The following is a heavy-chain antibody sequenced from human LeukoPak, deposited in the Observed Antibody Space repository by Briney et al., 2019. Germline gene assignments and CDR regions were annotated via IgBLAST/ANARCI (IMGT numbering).Heavy chain of an antibody. CDR1: GFTFSSYA. CDR3: ATPPTVTRNY. D-gene: IGHD4-17*01. V-gene: IGHV3-23*01. Sequence: PGGSLRLSCAASGFTFSSYAMNWVRQAPGKGLEWVSAISGSGSTTYYADSVKGRFTISRDNSKNTLYLQMNSLRAEDTAVYYCATPPTVTRNYWGQGTLVTVSS. CDR2: ISGSGSTT. J-gene: IGHJ4*02.